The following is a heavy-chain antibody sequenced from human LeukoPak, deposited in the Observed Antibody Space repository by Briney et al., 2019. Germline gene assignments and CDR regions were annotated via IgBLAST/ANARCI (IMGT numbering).Heavy chain of an antibody. Sequence: SGPTLVKPTQTLTLTCTFSGFSLSTGGVGVGWIRQPPGKALEWLALIYWDDDKRYSPSLKGRLTITKDTSKNQVVLTMTNMDPVDTATYYCAHSFGSTGRVDYWGQGTLVSVSS. CDR2: IYWDDDK. CDR1: GFSLSTGGVG. J-gene: IGHJ4*02. V-gene: IGHV2-5*02. D-gene: IGHD1-26*01. CDR3: AHSFGSTGRVDY.